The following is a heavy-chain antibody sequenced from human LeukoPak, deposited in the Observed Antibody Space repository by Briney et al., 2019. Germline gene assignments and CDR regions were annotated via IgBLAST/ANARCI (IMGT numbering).Heavy chain of an antibody. CDR1: GGSVSSGSYY. J-gene: IGHJ6*02. V-gene: IGHV4-61*01. D-gene: IGHD5-24*01. Sequence: SETLSLSCTVSGGSVSSGSYYWSWIRQPPGKGLEWIGYIYYSGSTNYNPSLKSRVTISVDTSKNQFSLKLSSVTAADTAVYYCAKILERELQYYYYGMDVWGQGTTVTVSS. CDR3: AKILERELQYYYYGMDV. CDR2: IYYSGST.